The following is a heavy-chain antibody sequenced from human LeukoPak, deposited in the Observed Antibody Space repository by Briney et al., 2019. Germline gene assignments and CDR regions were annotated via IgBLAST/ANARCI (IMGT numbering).Heavy chain of an antibody. CDR2: IRSTGSST. CDR3: AKPRDSGILNWVDS. J-gene: IGHJ5*01. CDR1: GFNFRDHW. V-gene: IGHV3-23*01. Sequence: PGGSLRLSCAGSGFNFRDHWMSWLRQAPGKGLEWVSYIRSTGSSTAYADSVKGRFTISRDNSKNTLYLQMNSLRAEDTALYYCAKPRDSGILNWVDSWGQGTLVTVSS. D-gene: IGHD3-10*01.